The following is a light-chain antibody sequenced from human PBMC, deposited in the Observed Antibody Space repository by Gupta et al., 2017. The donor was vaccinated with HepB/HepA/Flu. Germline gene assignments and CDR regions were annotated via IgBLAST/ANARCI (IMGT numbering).Light chain of an antibody. CDR2: GAS. J-gene: IGKJ4*01. CDR3: QQYGSSPGT. Sequence: EIVLTQSPGTLSLSPGERATLSCRASQSVSSSYLAWYQQKPGQAPRLLIYGASSRATGIQDRFSGSGSGTDVTRTISRLEPEDFAVYYGQQYGSSPGTFGGGTKVEIK. CDR1: QSVSSSY. V-gene: IGKV3-20*01.